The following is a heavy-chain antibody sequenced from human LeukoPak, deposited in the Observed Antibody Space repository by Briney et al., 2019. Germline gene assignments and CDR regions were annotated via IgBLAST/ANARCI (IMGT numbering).Heavy chain of an antibody. CDR3: AREGEDYAESRSLIDAADV. Sequence: RASVKVSCNASGGTYTLFVISWLRQAPGQGLEWVGRLAPISGTTVYAQKFQDRGNITANTSTNTAYMEMSSMTSEDTAMYYCAREGEDYAESRSLIDAADVWGQGTMVIVSA. CDR2: LAPISGTT. J-gene: IGHJ3*01. D-gene: IGHD3-16*01. V-gene: IGHV1-69*06. CDR1: GGTYTLFV.